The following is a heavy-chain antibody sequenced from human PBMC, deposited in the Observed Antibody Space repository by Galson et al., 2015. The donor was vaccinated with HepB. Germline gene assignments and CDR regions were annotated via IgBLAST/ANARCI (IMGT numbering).Heavy chain of an antibody. V-gene: IGHV3-30*04. CDR2: ISYDGSNK. D-gene: IGHD6-13*01. Sequence: SLRLSCAASGFTFSSYAMHWVRQAPGKGLEWVAVISYDGSNKYYADSVKGRFTISRDNSKNTLYLQMNSLRAEDTAVYYCARDLSAPGYSSSWWAGPQYYYYYYGMDVWGQGTTVTVSS. CDR1: GFTFSSYA. J-gene: IGHJ6*02. CDR3: ARDLSAPGYSSSWWAGPQYYYYYYGMDV.